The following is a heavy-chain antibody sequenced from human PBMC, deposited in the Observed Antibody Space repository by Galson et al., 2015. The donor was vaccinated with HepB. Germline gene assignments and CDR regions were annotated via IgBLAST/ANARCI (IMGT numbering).Heavy chain of an antibody. Sequence: SLRLSCAASGFTFSSYGMHWVRQAPGKGLEWVAVIWYDGSNKYYADSVKGRFTISRDNSKNTLYLQMNSLRAEDTAVYYCARHYGDYPGYYFDYWGREPWSPSPQ. CDR1: GFTFSSYG. CDR3: ARHYGDYPGYYFDY. V-gene: IGHV3-33*01. CDR2: IWYDGSNK. J-gene: IGHJ4*02. D-gene: IGHD4-17*01.